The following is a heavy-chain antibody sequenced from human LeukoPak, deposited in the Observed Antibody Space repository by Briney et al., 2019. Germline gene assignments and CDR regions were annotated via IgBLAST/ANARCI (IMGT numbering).Heavy chain of an antibody. CDR1: GGSISSGGYS. D-gene: IGHD3-3*01. V-gene: IGHV4-30-4*07. Sequence: PSQTLSLTCAVSGGSISSGGYSWSWIRQPPGKGLEWIGYMSDSGSTNYNPSLKSRVITSVDTSKNHFSLKLSSVTAADTAVYYCARKYDFWSGYYAFDIWGQGTMVTVSA. CDR3: ARKYDFWSGYYAFDI. J-gene: IGHJ3*02. CDR2: MSDSGST.